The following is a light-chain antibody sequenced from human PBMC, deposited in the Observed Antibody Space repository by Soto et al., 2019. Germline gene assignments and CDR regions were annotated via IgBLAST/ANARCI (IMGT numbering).Light chain of an antibody. CDR2: GAS. CDR1: HDVRSW. V-gene: IGKV1-12*02. CDR3: QQATGDPWT. Sequence: DIQMTQSPSSVSASVGDRVTISCRASHDVRSWLACYQQKPGKAPNLLIYGASTLQSGVPSRFSGSGSGTDFTLTISSLQPEDFATYYCQQATGDPWTFGQGTKVEIK. J-gene: IGKJ1*01.